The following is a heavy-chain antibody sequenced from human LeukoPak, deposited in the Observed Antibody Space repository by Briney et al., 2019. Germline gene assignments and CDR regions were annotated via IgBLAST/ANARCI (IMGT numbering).Heavy chain of an antibody. D-gene: IGHD3-16*02. CDR1: GGTFSSYT. CDR2: IIPILGIA. V-gene: IGHV1-69*02. J-gene: IGHJ4*02. CDR3: ASGTHDYVWGSYRFADY. Sequence: SVKVSCKASGGTFSSYTISWVRQAPGQGLEWMGRIIPILGIANYAQKFQGRVTMTADKSTSTAYMELSSLRSEDTAVYYCASGTHDYVWGSYRFADYWGQGTLVTVSS.